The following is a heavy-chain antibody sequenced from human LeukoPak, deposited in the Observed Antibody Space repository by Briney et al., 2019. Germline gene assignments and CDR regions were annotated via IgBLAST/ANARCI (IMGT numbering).Heavy chain of an antibody. Sequence: GGSLRLSCAASGFTVSSNYMSWVRQASGKGLEWVSVIYSGGSTYYADSVKGRFTISRHNSKNTLYLQMNSLRAEDTAVYYCARDSAIIGSSWSGGSGMDVWGQGTTVTVSS. V-gene: IGHV3-53*04. D-gene: IGHD6-13*01. CDR2: IYSGGST. CDR3: ARDSAIIGSSWSGGSGMDV. CDR1: GFTVSSNY. J-gene: IGHJ6*02.